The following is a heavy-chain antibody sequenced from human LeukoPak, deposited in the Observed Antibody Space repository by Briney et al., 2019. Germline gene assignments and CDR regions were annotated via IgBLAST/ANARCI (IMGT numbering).Heavy chain of an antibody. V-gene: IGHV4-61*02. J-gene: IGHJ6*03. CDR3: ARETPYCSSTSCYRHYYYYYYMDV. CDR2: IYTSGST. CDR1: GGSISSGSYY. D-gene: IGHD2-2*01. Sequence: SETLSLTCTVSGGSISSGSYYWSWIRQPAGKGLEWIGRIYTSGSTNYNPSLKSRVTISVDTSKNQFPLKLSSVTAADTAVYYCARETPYCSSTSCYRHYYYYYYMDVWGKGTTVTVSS.